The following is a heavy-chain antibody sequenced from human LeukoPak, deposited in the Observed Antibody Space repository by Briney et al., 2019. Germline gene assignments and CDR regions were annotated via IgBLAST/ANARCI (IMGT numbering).Heavy chain of an antibody. CDR1: GGTFSSYA. Sequence: ASVKVSCKASGGTFSSYAISGVRQAPGQGLEWMGGIIPIFGTANYAQKFQGRVTITADESTSTAYMELSSLRSEDTAVYYCARSSSRNNWNYAYYFDYWGQGTLVTVSS. CDR3: ARSSSRNNWNYAYYFDY. D-gene: IGHD1-7*01. J-gene: IGHJ4*02. V-gene: IGHV1-69*13. CDR2: IIPIFGTA.